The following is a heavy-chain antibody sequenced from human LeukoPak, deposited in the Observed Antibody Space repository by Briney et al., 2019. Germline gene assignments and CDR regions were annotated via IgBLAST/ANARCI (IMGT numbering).Heavy chain of an antibody. CDR2: INTDGTVT. V-gene: IGHV3-74*01. CDR1: GFTFSKYW. D-gene: IGHD6-19*01. J-gene: IGHJ4*02. Sequence: GGSLRPSCAASGFTFSKYWMLWVRQAPGKGLESVSRINTDGTVTTYADSMKGRFTVSRDNADNTMFLQMNSVRDEDTAVYYCATKQWLAPPPDSWGQGTPVTVSS. CDR3: ATKQWLAPPPDS.